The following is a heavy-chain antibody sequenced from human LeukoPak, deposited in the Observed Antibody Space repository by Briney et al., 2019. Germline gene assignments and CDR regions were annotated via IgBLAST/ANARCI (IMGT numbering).Heavy chain of an antibody. Sequence: ASVKVSCKASGYTFTSYDINWVRQATGQGLEWMGWMNPNSGNTGYAQKFQGRVTMTRNTSISTAYMELSSLRSEDTAVYYCARDELVLWFGDPNYYYGMDVWGQGTTVTVSS. V-gene: IGHV1-8*01. D-gene: IGHD3-10*01. CDR2: MNPNSGNT. J-gene: IGHJ6*02. CDR1: GYTFTSYD. CDR3: ARDELVLWFGDPNYYYGMDV.